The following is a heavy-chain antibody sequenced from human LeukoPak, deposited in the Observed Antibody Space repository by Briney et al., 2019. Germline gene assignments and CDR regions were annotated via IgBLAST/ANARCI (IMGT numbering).Heavy chain of an antibody. V-gene: IGHV3-43*01. CDR2: ISWDGVST. CDR3: AKGRSGWYVLDY. D-gene: IGHD6-19*01. J-gene: IGHJ4*02. CDR1: GFTFDDYT. Sequence: PGGSLRLSCAASGFTFDDYTMHWVRQAPGKGLEWVSLISWDGVSTHYADSVKGRFTISRDNNKNSLYLQMNGLRTEDTALYYCAKGRSGWYVLDYWGQGTLDTVSS.